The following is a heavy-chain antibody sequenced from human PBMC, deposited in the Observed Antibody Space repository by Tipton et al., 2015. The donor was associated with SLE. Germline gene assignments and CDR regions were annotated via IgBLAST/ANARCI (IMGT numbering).Heavy chain of an antibody. V-gene: IGHV4-39*07. Sequence: TLSLTCTVSGGSISSSSYYWGWIRQPPGKGLEWIGSIYYSGSTYYNPSLKSRVTISVDTSKNQFSLKLSSVTAADTAVYYCARDSAAAGIPLDYLGQGTLVTVSS. J-gene: IGHJ4*02. CDR2: IYYSGST. D-gene: IGHD6-13*01. CDR3: ARDSAAAGIPLDY. CDR1: GGSISSSSYY.